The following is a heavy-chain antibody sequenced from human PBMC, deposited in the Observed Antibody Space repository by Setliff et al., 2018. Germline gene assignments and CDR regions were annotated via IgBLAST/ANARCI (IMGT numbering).Heavy chain of an antibody. V-gene: IGHV3-30-3*01. CDR1: GFTFSSYA. Sequence: GGSLRLSCAASGFTFSSYAMHWVRQAPGKGLEWVAVISYDGSNKYYADSVKGRFTISRDNSKNTLYLQMNSLRAEDTAVYYCARDLSLWFGGLRVYYYGMDVWGQGTTVTVS. CDR3: ARDLSLWFGGLRVYYYGMDV. J-gene: IGHJ6*02. D-gene: IGHD3-10*01. CDR2: ISYDGSNK.